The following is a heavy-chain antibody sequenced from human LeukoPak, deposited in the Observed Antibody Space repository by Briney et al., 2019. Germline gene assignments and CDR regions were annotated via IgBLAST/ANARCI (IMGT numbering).Heavy chain of an antibody. CDR1: GGSISSYY. CDR3: ARQVNHYYDSSGYNDY. V-gene: IGHV4-59*08. J-gene: IGHJ4*02. CDR2: IYYSGST. D-gene: IGHD3-22*01. Sequence: SETLSLTCTVSGGSISSYYWSWIRQPPGKGLEWIGYIYYSGSTNYNPSLKSRVTISVDRSKNQFSLKLSSVTAADTAVYYCARQVNHYYDSSGYNDYWGQGTLVTVSS.